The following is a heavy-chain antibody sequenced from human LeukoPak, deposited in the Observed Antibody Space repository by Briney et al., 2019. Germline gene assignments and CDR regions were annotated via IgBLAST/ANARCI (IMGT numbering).Heavy chain of an antibody. J-gene: IGHJ4*02. Sequence: ASVKVSCKVSGYTLTELSMHWVRQAPGKGLEWMGGFDPEDGETIYAQKFQGRVTMTKDTSTDTAYMELSSLRSEDTAVYYCATEQWPNSRFDYWGQGTLVTVSS. CDR3: ATEQWPNSRFDY. D-gene: IGHD6-19*01. V-gene: IGHV1-24*01. CDR2: FDPEDGET. CDR1: GYTLTELS.